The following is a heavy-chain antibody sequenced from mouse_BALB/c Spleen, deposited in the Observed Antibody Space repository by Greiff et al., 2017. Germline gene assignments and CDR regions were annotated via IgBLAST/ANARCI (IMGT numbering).Heavy chain of an antibody. V-gene: IGHV1S137*01. J-gene: IGHJ1*01. D-gene: IGHD1-1*01. CDR1: GYTFTDYA. CDR2: ISTYYGDA. Sequence: QVQLQQSGAELVRPGVSVKISCKGSGYTFTDYAMHWVKQSHAKSLEWIGVISTYYGDASYNQKFKGKATMTVDKSSSTAYMELARLTSEDSAIYYCARSYGSSYWYFDVWGAGTTVTVSS. CDR3: ARSYGSSYWYFDV.